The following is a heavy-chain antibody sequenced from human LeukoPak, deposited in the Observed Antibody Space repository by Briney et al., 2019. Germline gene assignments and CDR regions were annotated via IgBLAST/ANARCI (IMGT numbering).Heavy chain of an antibody. Sequence: GGSLRLSCAASGFTFSSYTIHWVRQPPGKGLEWVAVISFDGSNKYYADSVKGRFTISRDNSKNTLYLQMNSLRAEDTAVYYCARASFQRWLQLGGDWGQGTLVTVSS. CDR1: GFTFSSYT. CDR3: ARASFQRWLQLGGD. D-gene: IGHD5-24*01. CDR2: ISFDGSNK. J-gene: IGHJ4*02. V-gene: IGHV3-30-3*01.